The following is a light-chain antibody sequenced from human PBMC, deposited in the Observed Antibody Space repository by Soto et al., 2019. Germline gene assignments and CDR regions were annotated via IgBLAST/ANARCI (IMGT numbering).Light chain of an antibody. J-gene: IGKJ4*01. CDR1: QTVGRS. Sequence: EIVLTQSPATLSLSPGERATFSCRASQTVGRSLGWYQQKPGQAPRLLIYDASNRASAVPARFSGSGSGTDFTLTISSLEPEDFAVYYCQQCSTWPLTLGGGTKVEIK. CDR3: QQCSTWPLT. V-gene: IGKV3-11*01. CDR2: DAS.